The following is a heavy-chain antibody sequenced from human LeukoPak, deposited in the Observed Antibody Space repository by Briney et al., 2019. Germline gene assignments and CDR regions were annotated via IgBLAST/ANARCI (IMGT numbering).Heavy chain of an antibody. Sequence: GGSLRLSCAASGFTFSDYYMSWIRQAPGNGLEWVSYISSSSSYTNYAHSVKGRFTISRDNAKNSLYLQMNSLRAEDTAVYYCASGKLWFGELSSFDYWGQGTLVTVSS. J-gene: IGHJ4*02. CDR3: ASGKLWFGELSSFDY. CDR1: GFTFSDYY. CDR2: ISSSSSYT. V-gene: IGHV3-11*06. D-gene: IGHD3-10*01.